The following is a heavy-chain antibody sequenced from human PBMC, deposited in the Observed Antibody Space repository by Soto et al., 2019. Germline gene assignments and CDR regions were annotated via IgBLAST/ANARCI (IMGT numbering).Heavy chain of an antibody. J-gene: IGHJ6*03. V-gene: IGHV3-33*01. CDR3: ARDHRPSGYYMYPMDV. CDR2: IWYDGSNK. D-gene: IGHD3-3*01. CDR1: GFTFSSYG. Sequence: GGSLRLSCAASGFTFSSYGMHWVRQAPGKGLEWVAVIWYDGSNKYYADSVKGRFTISRDNSKNTLYLQMNSLRAEDTAVYYCARDHRPSGYYMYPMDVWGKGTTVTVSS.